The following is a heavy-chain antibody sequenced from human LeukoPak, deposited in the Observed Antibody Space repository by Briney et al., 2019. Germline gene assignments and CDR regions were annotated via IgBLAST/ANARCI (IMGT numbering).Heavy chain of an antibody. CDR2: INPNSGGT. Sequence: AASVKVSCKASGYTFTGYYMHWVRQAPGQGLEWMGWINPNSGGTNYAQKFQGRVTMTRDTSISTAYMELSRLRSDDTAVYYCARPLGLYGSGSYTCFDYWGQGTLVTVSS. CDR1: GYTFTGYY. V-gene: IGHV1-2*02. CDR3: ARPLGLYGSGSYTCFDY. J-gene: IGHJ4*02. D-gene: IGHD3-10*01.